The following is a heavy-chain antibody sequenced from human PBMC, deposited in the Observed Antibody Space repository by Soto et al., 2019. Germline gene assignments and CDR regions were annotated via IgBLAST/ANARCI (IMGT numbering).Heavy chain of an antibody. Sequence: ASVKVSCKASGYTFTSYAMRWVRQAPGQRLEWMGWINAGNGNTKYSQKFQGRVTITRDTSASTAYMELSSLRSEDTAVYYCARDRSPKQQLSWFDPWGQGTLVTVSS. CDR1: GYTFTSYA. V-gene: IGHV1-3*01. CDR3: ARDRSPKQQLSWFDP. J-gene: IGHJ5*02. CDR2: INAGNGNT. D-gene: IGHD6-13*01.